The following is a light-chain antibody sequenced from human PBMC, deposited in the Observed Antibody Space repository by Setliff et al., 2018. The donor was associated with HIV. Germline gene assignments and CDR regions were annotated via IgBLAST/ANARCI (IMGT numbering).Light chain of an antibody. CDR1: RSDIGTYNY. J-gene: IGLJ1*01. CDR2: DVT. CDR3: CSYGGNSVSYV. V-gene: IGLV2-11*01. Sequence: QSALTQPASVSGSPEQAVTISCTGTRSDIGTYNYVSWYQQHPGKAPKLMIYDVTKRPSGVPDRFSGSKSGNTASLTISGLQAEDEADYYCCSYGGNSVSYVFGTGTKVTVL.